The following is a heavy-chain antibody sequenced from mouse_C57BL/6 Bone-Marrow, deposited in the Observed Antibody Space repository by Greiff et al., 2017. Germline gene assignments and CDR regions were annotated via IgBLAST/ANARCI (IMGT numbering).Heavy chain of an antibody. V-gene: IGHV5-6*02. CDR3: ARRGTTVVARAMAY. J-gene: IGHJ4*01. CDR2: VSSGGSST. CDR1: GFTFSSYG. D-gene: IGHD1-1*01. Sequence: EVKVVESGGDFVKPGGSVKLSCAASGFTFSSYGMSWVRQTPDQRLEWVATVSSGGSSTYYPDSVKGRFTISRDNAKNTLYLHMSSLKSEDTAMYYCARRGTTVVARAMAYWGQGTSVTVSS.